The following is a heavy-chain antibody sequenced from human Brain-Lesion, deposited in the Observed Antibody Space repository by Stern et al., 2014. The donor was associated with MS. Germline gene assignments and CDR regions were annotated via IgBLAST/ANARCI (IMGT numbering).Heavy chain of an antibody. Sequence: QLQLQESGPGLVKPSQTLSLTCIVSGGSISSGSFYWNWIRQPAGRGLEWIGRIYSSGSTNYNPHLKSRVPISGDPSKTQFSLKLISMTAADTAIYYCARETGGYTYGDTDFFDYWGQGALVTVSS. V-gene: IGHV4-61*02. D-gene: IGHD5-12*01. CDR3: ARETGGYTYGDTDFFDY. CDR2: IYSSGST. J-gene: IGHJ4*02. CDR1: GGSISSGSFY.